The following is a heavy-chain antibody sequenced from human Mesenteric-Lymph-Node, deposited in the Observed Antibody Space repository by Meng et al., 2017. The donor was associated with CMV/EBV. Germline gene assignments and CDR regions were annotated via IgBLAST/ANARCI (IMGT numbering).Heavy chain of an antibody. CDR1: GFSVSTNY. D-gene: IGHD6-6*01. CDR2: ISSSSSYI. V-gene: IGHV3-21*04. CDR3: ARDLSSIAARWGLDP. J-gene: IGHJ5*02. Sequence: GGSLRLSCAGSGFSVSTNYMSWVRQAPGKGLEWVSCISSSSSYIYYADSVKGRFTISRDNAKNSLYLQMNSLRAEDTAVYYCARDLSSIAARWGLDPWGQGTLVTVSS.